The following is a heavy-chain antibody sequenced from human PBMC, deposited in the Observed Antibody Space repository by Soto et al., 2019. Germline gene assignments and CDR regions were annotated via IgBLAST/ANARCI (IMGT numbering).Heavy chain of an antibody. J-gene: IGHJ6*02. CDR2: ISYDGSNK. CDR1: GFTYSSYG. CDR3: AKDGASYYYYGMDV. D-gene: IGHD3-10*01. V-gene: IGHV3-30*18. Sequence: QVQLVESGGGVVQPGRSLRLSCAASGFTYSSYGMHWVRQAPGKGLEWVAVISYDGSNKYYADSVKGRFTISRDNSKNTLYLQMNSLRAEDTPVYYCAKDGASYYYYGMDVWGQVTTVTVSS.